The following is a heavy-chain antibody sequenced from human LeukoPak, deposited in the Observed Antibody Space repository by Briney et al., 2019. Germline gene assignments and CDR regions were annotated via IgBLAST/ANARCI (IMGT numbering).Heavy chain of an antibody. V-gene: IGHV1-8*03. CDR1: GYTFTSYD. CDR3: AILSTNSRIDY. Sequence: GASVKVFCKASGYTFTSYDINWVRQATGQGLEWMGWMNPNSGNTGYAQKFQGRVTITRNTSISTAYMELSSLRSEDTAVYYCAILSTNSRIDYWGQGTLVTVSS. J-gene: IGHJ4*02. D-gene: IGHD2-8*01. CDR2: MNPNSGNT.